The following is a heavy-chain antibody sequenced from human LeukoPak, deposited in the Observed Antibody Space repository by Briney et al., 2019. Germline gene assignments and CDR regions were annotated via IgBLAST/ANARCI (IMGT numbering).Heavy chain of an antibody. Sequence: VGSLRLSCAAAGFTVSSNYMSWVRQAPGRGLEWVSAIYSGGSTYYEDSVKGRFTISRDNSKNTLYLQMNSLRAEDTAVYYCAREGPRWLTDYYGMDVWGQGTTVTVSS. J-gene: IGHJ6*02. D-gene: IGHD5-24*01. V-gene: IGHV3-66*01. CDR3: AREGPRWLTDYYGMDV. CDR2: IYSGGST. CDR1: GFTVSSNY.